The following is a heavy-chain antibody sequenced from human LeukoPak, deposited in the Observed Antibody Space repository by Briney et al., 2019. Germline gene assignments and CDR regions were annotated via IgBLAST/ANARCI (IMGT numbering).Heavy chain of an antibody. J-gene: IGHJ3*02. Sequence: GGSLRLSCAASGFTFSSYAMSWVRQAPGKGLEWVAVISYDGSNKYYADSVKGRFTISRDNSKNTLYLQMNSLRAEDTAVYYCARDGLAFDIWGQGTMVTVSS. CDR3: ARDGLAFDI. CDR2: ISYDGSNK. V-gene: IGHV3-30-3*01. CDR1: GFTFSSYA.